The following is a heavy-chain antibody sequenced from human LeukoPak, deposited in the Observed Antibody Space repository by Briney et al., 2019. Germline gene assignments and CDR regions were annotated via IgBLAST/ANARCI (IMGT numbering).Heavy chain of an antibody. CDR1: GYTFTGYY. Sequence: ASVKVSCKASGYTFTGYYMHWVRQAPGQGLEWMGWINPNSGGTNYAQKFQGRVTMTRDTSISTAYMELSRLRSDDTAVYYCARDLSQPQLWFGGEPTQYFQHWGQGTLVTVSS. D-gene: IGHD3-10*01. CDR3: ARDLSQPQLWFGGEPTQYFQH. J-gene: IGHJ1*01. V-gene: IGHV1-2*02. CDR2: INPNSGGT.